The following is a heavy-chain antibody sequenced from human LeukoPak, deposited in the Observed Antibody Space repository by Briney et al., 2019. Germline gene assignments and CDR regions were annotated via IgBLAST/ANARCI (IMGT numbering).Heavy chain of an antibody. CDR1: GGSFSGYY. CDR2: INHSGST. D-gene: IGHD2-15*01. CDR3: ARVTYCSGGSCYSFPDY. V-gene: IGHV4-34*01. Sequence: SETLSLTCAVYGGSFSGYYWSWIRQPPGKGLEWIGEINHSGSTNYNPSLKSRVTISGDTSKNQFSLKLSSVTAADTAVYYCARVTYCSGGSCYSFPDYWGQGTLVTVSS. J-gene: IGHJ4*02.